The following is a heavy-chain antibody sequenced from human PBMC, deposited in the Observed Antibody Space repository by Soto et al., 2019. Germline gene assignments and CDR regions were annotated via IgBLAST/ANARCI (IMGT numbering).Heavy chain of an antibody. CDR2: IIPIFGTA. D-gene: IGHD4-4*01. V-gene: IGHV1-69*05. CDR1: GATFSSYA. J-gene: IGHJ4*02. Sequence: ASVKVSCKASGATFSSYAISWVRQSAGQGLEWMGGIIPIFGTANYAQKFQGRVTITTDKSTSTADMELSSLRSDDTAVYYCARGEDGYSPVGFDYWGQGTLVTVSS. CDR3: ARGEDGYSPVGFDY.